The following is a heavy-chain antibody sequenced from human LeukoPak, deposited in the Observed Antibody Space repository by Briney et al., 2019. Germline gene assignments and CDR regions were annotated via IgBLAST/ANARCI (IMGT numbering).Heavy chain of an antibody. CDR2: ISSSGHYI. V-gene: IGHV3-21*01. D-gene: IGHD4/OR15-4a*01. Sequence: GGSLSLSCAASGFPFSVYNMNWVRQAPGKGLGWAASISSSGHYIYYAESVKGRFTISRDNATDSLFLQMNSLRPEDTAVYYCAREKNRVVLTAPLKYWGHRTLVTASS. CDR1: GFPFSVYN. CDR3: AREKNRVVLTAPLKY. J-gene: IGHJ4*01.